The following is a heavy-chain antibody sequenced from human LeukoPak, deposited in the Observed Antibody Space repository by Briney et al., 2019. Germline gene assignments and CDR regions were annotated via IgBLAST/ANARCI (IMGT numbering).Heavy chain of an antibody. CDR2: ISSSSSYI. V-gene: IGHV3-21*01. J-gene: IGHJ4*02. CDR1: GFTFSSYS. Sequence: GGSLRLSCAASGFTFSSYSMNWVRQAPGKGLEWVSYISSSSSYIYYADSVKGRFTVSRDNAKNSLSLQMSSLRAEDTAVYYCTRGTSSGYYSDYWGQGTLVTVSS. CDR3: TRGTSSGYYSDY. D-gene: IGHD3-3*01.